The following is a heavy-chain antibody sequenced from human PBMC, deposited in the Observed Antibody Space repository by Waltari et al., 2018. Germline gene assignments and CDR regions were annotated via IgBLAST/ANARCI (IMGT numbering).Heavy chain of an antibody. J-gene: IGHJ4*02. CDR2: ISGSGGST. CDR1: GFTFSSYA. D-gene: IGHD4-4*01. CDR3: AKFVARYSNYGY. Sequence: EVQLLESGGGLVQPGGSLRLSCEASGFTFSSYAMRWVRQAPGKGLEWVSAISGSGGSTYYADSVKGRFTISRDNSKNTLYLQMNSLRAEDTAVYYCAKFVARYSNYGYWGQGTLVTVSS. V-gene: IGHV3-23*01.